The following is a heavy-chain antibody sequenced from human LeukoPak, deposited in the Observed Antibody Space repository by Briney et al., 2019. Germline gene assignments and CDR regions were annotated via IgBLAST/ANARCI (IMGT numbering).Heavy chain of an antibody. CDR2: ISYSGQQK. D-gene: IGHD3-3*01. CDR1: GFSFSDYA. Sequence: PGGSLRLSCAASGFSFSDYAMHWVRQAPGKGLEWVADISYSGQQKYYGDSVKGRFTVSRDNPKNTLYLQMNNLRDDDTAVYYCARVFLERLTSGYFDNWGQGTLVAVSP. J-gene: IGHJ4*02. CDR3: ARVFLERLTSGYFDN. V-gene: IGHV3-30*04.